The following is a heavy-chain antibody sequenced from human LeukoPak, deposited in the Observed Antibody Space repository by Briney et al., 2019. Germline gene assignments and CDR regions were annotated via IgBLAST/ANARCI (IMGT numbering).Heavy chain of an antibody. D-gene: IGHD3-3*01. V-gene: IGHV1-2*02. J-gene: IGHJ5*02. CDR3: ARTYYDFWSGYRAPGGP. CDR2: INPNSGGT. CDR1: GYTFTGYY. Sequence: ASVKVSCKASGYTFTGYYMNWVRQAPGQGLEWMGWINPNSGGTNYAQKLQGRVTMTRDTSISTAYMELSRLRSDDTAVYYCARTYYDFWSGYRAPGGPWGQGTLVTVSS.